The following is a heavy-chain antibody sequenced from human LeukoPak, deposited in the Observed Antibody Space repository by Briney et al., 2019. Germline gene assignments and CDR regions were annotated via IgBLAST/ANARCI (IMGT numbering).Heavy chain of an antibody. CDR3: ASLWELIGS. V-gene: IGHV3-48*03. D-gene: IGHD1-26*01. Sequence: GGSLRLSCAASGFTFSSYEMDWVRQAPGKGLEWVSYISIDGKTIHYADSVKGRFTIPRDNAKNSVYLQMNSLRVEDTAIYYCASLWELIGSWGQGTLVTVSS. J-gene: IGHJ4*02. CDR2: ISIDGKTI. CDR1: GFTFSSYE.